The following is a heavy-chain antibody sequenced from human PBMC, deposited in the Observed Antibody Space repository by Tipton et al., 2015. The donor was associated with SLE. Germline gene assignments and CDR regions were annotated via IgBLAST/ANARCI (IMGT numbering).Heavy chain of an antibody. D-gene: IGHD1-1*01. V-gene: IGHV4-34*01. CDR3: ASGDGNYMDV. Sequence: TLSLTCAVYGGSFSGYYWSWIRQPPGKGLEWIGEINHSGSTNYSPSLQSRVTISVDTSKNQFSLKLSSVTAADTAVYYCASGDGNYMDVWGKGTTVTVSS. J-gene: IGHJ6*03. CDR1: GGSFSGYY. CDR2: INHSGST.